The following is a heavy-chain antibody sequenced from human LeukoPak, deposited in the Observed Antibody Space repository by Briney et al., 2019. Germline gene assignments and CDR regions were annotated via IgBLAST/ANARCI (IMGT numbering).Heavy chain of an antibody. Sequence: GKSLRLSCAASGFTFSSYGMHWVRQAPGKGLEWVAAISSDGTKKDYADSVKGRFTISRDKSKNTLYLQMNSLKAEDTAVYYCAKARKEQQQLVYFDSWGQGTLVTVSS. CDR1: GFTFSSYG. CDR2: ISSDGTKK. V-gene: IGHV3-30*18. D-gene: IGHD6-13*01. J-gene: IGHJ4*02. CDR3: AKARKEQQQLVYFDS.